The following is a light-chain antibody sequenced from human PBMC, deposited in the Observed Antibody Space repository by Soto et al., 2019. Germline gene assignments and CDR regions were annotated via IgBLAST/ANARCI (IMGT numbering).Light chain of an antibody. Sequence: EIVLTQSPGTLSLSPGERATLSCRASQSVSSSYLGWYQQKPGQAPRLLIYCAYNRATGIPDRFRGSGSGTDFTLTISRLEPEDFAVYYCQHYGSSPTTFGQGTKVEVK. CDR3: QHYGSSPTT. V-gene: IGKV3-20*01. CDR1: QSVSSSY. CDR2: CAY. J-gene: IGKJ1*01.